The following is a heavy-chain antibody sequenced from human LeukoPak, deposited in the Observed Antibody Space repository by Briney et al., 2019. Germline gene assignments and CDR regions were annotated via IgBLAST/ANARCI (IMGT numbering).Heavy chain of an antibody. J-gene: IGHJ4*02. CDR3: ARDHEWLVQDY. CDR1: GFTFRNYW. D-gene: IGHD6-19*01. Sequence: GGSLRLSCAASGFTFRNYWMSWLRQAPGKGLEWVASIKQDGTEKYYVDSVKGRFTISRDNAKNSLYVQMNNLSPEDTAIYYCARDHEWLVQDYWGQGTLVTVSS. V-gene: IGHV3-7*01. CDR2: IKQDGTEK.